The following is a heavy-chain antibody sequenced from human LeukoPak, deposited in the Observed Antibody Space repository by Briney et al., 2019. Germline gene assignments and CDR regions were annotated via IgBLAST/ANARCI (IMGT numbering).Heavy chain of an antibody. CDR1: GGSFSGYY. Sequence: SETLSFTCAVYGGSFSGYYWSWIRQPPGKGLEWIGEINHSGSTNYNPSRKSRVTISVDTSKNQFSLKLSSVTAADTAVYYCARGPERELFSPFDYWGQGTLVTVSS. CDR3: ARGPERELFSPFDY. V-gene: IGHV4-34*01. CDR2: INHSGST. D-gene: IGHD3-10*01. J-gene: IGHJ4*02.